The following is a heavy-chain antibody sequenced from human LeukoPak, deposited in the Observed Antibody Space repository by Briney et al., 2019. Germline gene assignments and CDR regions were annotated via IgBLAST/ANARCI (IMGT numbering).Heavy chain of an antibody. CDR2: ISSSGGGT. J-gene: IGHJ5*02. D-gene: IGHD2-2*03. CDR1: GFTFSNYA. Sequence: GGSLRLSCAASGFTFSNYAMNWVRQAPGKGPEWVSTISSSGGGTDYADSVKGRFTVSRDNSKNTLYLQMNSLRAEDTAVYYCAKDPTSPWISVRNNWFDPWGQGTLVTVSS. V-gene: IGHV3-23*01. CDR3: AKDPTSPWISVRNNWFDP.